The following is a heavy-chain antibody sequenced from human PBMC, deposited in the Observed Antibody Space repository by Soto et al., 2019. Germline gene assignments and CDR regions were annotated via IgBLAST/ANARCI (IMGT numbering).Heavy chain of an antibody. D-gene: IGHD3-9*01. CDR2: FDPEDGET. V-gene: IGHV1-24*01. Sequence: QVQLVQSGAEVKKPGASVKVSCKVSGYTLTELSMHWVRQAPGKGLEWMGGFDPEDGETIYAQKCQGRVTMTEDTSTDTAYMELSSLRSEDTAVYYCATLIPALTGYYGSGGYFDYWGQGTLVTVSS. CDR1: GYTLTELS. CDR3: ATLIPALTGYYGSGGYFDY. J-gene: IGHJ4*02.